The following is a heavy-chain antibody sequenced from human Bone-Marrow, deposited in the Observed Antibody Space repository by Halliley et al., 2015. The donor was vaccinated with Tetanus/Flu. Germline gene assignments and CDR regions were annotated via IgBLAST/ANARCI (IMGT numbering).Heavy chain of an antibody. CDR2: ISAYNGNT. V-gene: IGHV1-18*04. J-gene: IGHJ3*01. CDR3: ARGMHLLATRAFGV. Sequence: QVQLVQSGGEVKKPGASVKVSCEASGYTFTSYAISWVRQAPGQGLEWMGWISAYNGNTDFAQKFQGRVTMTTDTSTSTVHMELRSLRSDDTAVYYCARGMHLLATRAFGVWGQGTMVTVSS. CDR1: GYTFTSYA.